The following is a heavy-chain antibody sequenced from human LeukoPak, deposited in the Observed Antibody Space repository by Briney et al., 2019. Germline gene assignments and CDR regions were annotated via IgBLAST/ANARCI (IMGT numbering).Heavy chain of an antibody. J-gene: IGHJ3*02. CDR2: INPNSGGT. CDR3: ARETAAAGTSAFDI. Sequence: ASVKVSCKASGYTFTGYYMHWVRQAPGQGPEWMGWINPNSGGTNYAQKFQGRVTMTRDTSISTAYMELSRLRSDDTAVYYCARETAAAGTSAFDIWGQGTMVTVSS. V-gene: IGHV1-2*02. CDR1: GYTFTGYY. D-gene: IGHD6-13*01.